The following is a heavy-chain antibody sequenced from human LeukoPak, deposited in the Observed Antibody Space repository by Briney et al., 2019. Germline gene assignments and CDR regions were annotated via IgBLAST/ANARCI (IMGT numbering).Heavy chain of an antibody. CDR2: ISWNSGSI. Sequence: GGSLRLSCAASGFTFDDYAMHWVRHAPGKGLEWVSGISWNSGSIGYADSVKGRFTISRDNAKNSLYLQMNSLRAEDTALYYCAKALGSYYYYGMDVWGQGTTVTVSS. D-gene: IGHD1-26*01. CDR3: AKALGSYYYYGMDV. J-gene: IGHJ6*02. CDR1: GFTFDDYA. V-gene: IGHV3-9*01.